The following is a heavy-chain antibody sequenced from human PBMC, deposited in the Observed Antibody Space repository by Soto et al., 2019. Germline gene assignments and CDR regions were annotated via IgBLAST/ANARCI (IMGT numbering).Heavy chain of an antibody. CDR1: GFTFSTYW. V-gene: IGHV3-74*01. Sequence: EVQLVESGGGLVQPGGSLRLSCAASGFTFSTYWMHWVRQAPEKGLLWVSHINGDGSYTDFADSGKGRFTISRDNAKNTLYLQIQSLRVEDTAVYFCVRTWHGFDIWCPGTMVTVSS. CDR2: INGDGSYT. CDR3: VRTWHGFDI. J-gene: IGHJ3*02.